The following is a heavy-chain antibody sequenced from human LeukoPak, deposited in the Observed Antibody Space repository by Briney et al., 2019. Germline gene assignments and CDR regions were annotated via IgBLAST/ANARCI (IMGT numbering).Heavy chain of an antibody. CDR3: ARTNFDARGYFYFHY. Sequence: GASVKVSCKASGYTFTGSYIHWVRQAPGQGLEWMGWINPNSGDTVHPQKFQGRITMTRDTSISTAYMELSSLRSDDTAVYYCARTNFDARGYFYFHYWGQGTLVTVSS. CDR2: INPNSGDT. CDR1: GYTFTGSY. D-gene: IGHD3-22*01. V-gene: IGHV1-2*02. J-gene: IGHJ4*02.